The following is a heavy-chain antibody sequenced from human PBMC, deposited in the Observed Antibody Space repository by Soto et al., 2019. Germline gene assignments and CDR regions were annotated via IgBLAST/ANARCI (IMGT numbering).Heavy chain of an antibody. CDR3: ARDKPPGSRKSFLP. CDR1: GGSISSGGYY. CDR2: IYYSGST. J-gene: IGHJ5*02. V-gene: IGHV4-31*03. D-gene: IGHD2-2*01. Sequence: SETLSLTCTVSGGSISSGGYYWSWIRQHPGKGLEWIGYIYYSGSTYYNPSLKSRVTISVDTSKNQFSLKLSSVTAADTAVYYCARDKPPGSRKSFLPWGQGTLVTVSS.